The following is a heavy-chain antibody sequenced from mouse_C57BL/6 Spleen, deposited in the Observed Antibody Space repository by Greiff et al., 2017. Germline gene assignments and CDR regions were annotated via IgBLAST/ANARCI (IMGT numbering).Heavy chain of an antibody. V-gene: IGHV14-2*01. CDR3: ASGFGDWYFDV. Sequence: EVKLQESGAELVKPGASVKLSCTASGFNIKDYYMHWVKQRTEQGLEWIGRIDPEDGDTKYAPKFQGKATITADTSSNTAYLQLSSLTSEDTAVYYCASGFGDWYFDVWGTGTTVTVSS. CDR1: GFNIKDYY. J-gene: IGHJ1*03. CDR2: IDPEDGDT.